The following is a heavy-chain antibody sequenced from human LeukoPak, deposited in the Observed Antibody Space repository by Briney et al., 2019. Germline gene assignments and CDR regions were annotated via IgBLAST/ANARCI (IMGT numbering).Heavy chain of an antibody. D-gene: IGHD3-10*01. CDR1: GFTFSSYA. J-gene: IGHJ4*02. V-gene: IGHV3-23*01. CDR3: AKDLGVLLWFGELLEPSSFDY. CDR2: ISGSGGST. Sequence: GGSLRLSCAASGFTFSSYAMSWVRQAPGKGLEWVSAISGSGGSTYYADSVKGRFTISRDNSKNTLYLQMNSLRAEDTAVYYCAKDLGVLLWFGELLEPSSFDYWGQGTLVTVPS.